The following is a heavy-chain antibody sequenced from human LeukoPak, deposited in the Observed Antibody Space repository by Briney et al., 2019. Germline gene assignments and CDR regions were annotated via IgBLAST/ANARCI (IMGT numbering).Heavy chain of an antibody. CDR2: ISSSSGTI. Sequence: TGGSLRLSCAASGFRFDSYSMNWVRQAPGKGLEWVSYISSSSGTISYADSVKGRFTISRGNAKNSVYLQMNSLRDDDTGVYYCARDTASSGYFFGGQGTLVTVSS. V-gene: IGHV3-48*02. J-gene: IGHJ4*02. CDR1: GFRFDSYS. CDR3: ARDTASSGYFF. D-gene: IGHD3-22*01.